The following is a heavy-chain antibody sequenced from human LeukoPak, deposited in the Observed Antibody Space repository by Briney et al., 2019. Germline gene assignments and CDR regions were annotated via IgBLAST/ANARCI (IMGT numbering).Heavy chain of an antibody. V-gene: IGHV4-34*01. D-gene: IGHD6-19*01. CDR1: GGSFSGYY. J-gene: IGHJ4*02. CDR3: ARVSGWNPLQAAHLDY. Sequence: SETLSLTCAVYGGSFSGYYWSWIRQPPGKGLEWIGSMYYSGSTYYNPSLKSRVTISVDTSKNQLSLKLTSVTAADTAVYYCARVSGWNPLQAAHLDYWGQGTLVTVSS. CDR2: MYYSGST.